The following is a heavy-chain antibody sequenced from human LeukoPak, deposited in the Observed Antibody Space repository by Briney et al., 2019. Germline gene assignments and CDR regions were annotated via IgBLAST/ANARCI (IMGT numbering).Heavy chain of an antibody. D-gene: IGHD6-13*01. CDR3: ARGIENWFDP. CDR1: GGSISSYY. Sequence: SETLSLTCTVSGGSISSYYWSWIRQPPGKGLEWIGYIYHSGSTNYNPSLKSRVTISVDTSKNQFSLKLSSVTAADTAVYYCARGIENWFDPWGQGTLVTVSS. J-gene: IGHJ5*02. V-gene: IGHV4-59*01. CDR2: IYHSGST.